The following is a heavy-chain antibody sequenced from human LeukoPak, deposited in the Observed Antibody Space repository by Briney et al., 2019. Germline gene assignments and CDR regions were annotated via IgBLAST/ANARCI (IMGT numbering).Heavy chain of an antibody. V-gene: IGHV4-30-4*01. Sequence: PSQTLSLTCTVSGGSISSGDYYWSCIRQPPGKGLECIGYIYYSGSTYYNPSLKSRVTISVDTSKNQFSLKLTSVTAADTAVYYCARPAPAVAGWGRASEIWGQGTMVTVSS. CDR1: GGSISSGDYY. J-gene: IGHJ3*02. D-gene: IGHD6-19*01. CDR2: IYYSGST. CDR3: ARPAPAVAGWGRASEI.